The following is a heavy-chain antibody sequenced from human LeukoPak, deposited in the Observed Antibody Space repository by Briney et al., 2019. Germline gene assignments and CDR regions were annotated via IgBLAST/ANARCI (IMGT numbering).Heavy chain of an antibody. D-gene: IGHD2-21*01. Sequence: QPGGSLRLSCAASGFTFSSYWMSWVRQAPGKGLEWVANIKQDGSEKYYVDSVKGRFIISRDNAKNSLYLQMNSLRAEDTAVYYCARDHRGIYSPFDYWGQGTLVTVSS. CDR1: GFTFSSYW. J-gene: IGHJ4*02. V-gene: IGHV3-7*01. CDR2: IKQDGSEK. CDR3: ARDHRGIYSPFDY.